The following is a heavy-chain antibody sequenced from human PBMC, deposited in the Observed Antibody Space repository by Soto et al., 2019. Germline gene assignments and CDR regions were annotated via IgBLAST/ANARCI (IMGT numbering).Heavy chain of an antibody. CDR2: IYYTGSP. J-gene: IGHJ4*02. CDR1: GGSISGSY. D-gene: IGHD2-15*01. Sequence: SETLSLTCTVSGGSISGSYWSWIRQSPGKGLQWIGFIYYTGSPNYNLSLKSRVTMSVDTAKNQFSLQPSSVTAADTAVYFCAKYRRTDAEGYTFDYWGQGALVTVSS. CDR3: AKYRRTDAEGYTFDY. V-gene: IGHV4-59*01.